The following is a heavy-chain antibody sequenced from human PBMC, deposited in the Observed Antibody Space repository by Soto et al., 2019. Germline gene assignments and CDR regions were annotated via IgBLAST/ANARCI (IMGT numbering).Heavy chain of an antibody. CDR1: GCRNTGYG. D-gene: IGHD5-12*01. V-gene: IGHV1-2*02. J-gene: IGHJ6*02. Sequence: ASVKATPKASGCRNTGYGLHWVRQAPGQGLQWMGWINPKRGATDYAQKFQGRVTMTREMSTNTAYLELSGLRSDDTAYVTVVQYRAKSTYVGYESFLRGMVVWG. CDR3: VQYRAKSTYVGYESFLRGMVV. CDR2: INPKRGAT.